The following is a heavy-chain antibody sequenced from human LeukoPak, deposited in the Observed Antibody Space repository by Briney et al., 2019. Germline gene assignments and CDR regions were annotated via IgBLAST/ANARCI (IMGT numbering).Heavy chain of an antibody. Sequence: HSETLSFTCTVSGGSISSYYWSWIRQPPGKGLEWIGYIYYSGSTNYNPSLKSRVTISVDTSKNQFSLKLSSVTAADTAVYYCARVGEGYYFDYWGQGTLVTVSS. CDR1: GGSISSYY. CDR2: IYYSGST. D-gene: IGHD3-16*01. V-gene: IGHV4-59*01. CDR3: ARVGEGYYFDY. J-gene: IGHJ4*02.